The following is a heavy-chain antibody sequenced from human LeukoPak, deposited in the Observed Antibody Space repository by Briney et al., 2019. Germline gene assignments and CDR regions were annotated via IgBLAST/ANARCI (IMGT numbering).Heavy chain of an antibody. Sequence: SETLSLTCTVSGGSISSYYWSWIRQPPGKGLEWIGYIHYSGTTNYNPSLKSRVTISVDTSKNQFSLKLSSVTAAGTAVYYCARVPQPNIWFGELGYWGQGTLVTVSS. CDR2: IHYSGTT. CDR3: ARVPQPNIWFGELGY. D-gene: IGHD3-10*01. CDR1: GGSISSYY. J-gene: IGHJ4*02. V-gene: IGHV4-59*01.